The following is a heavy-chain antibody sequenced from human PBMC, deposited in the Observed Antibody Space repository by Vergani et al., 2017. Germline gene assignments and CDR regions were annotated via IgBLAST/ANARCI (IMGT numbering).Heavy chain of an antibody. CDR3: ARVRFLEWLLWFDL. CDR1: GGSISSYY. Sequence: QVQLQESGPGLVKPSETLSLTCTVSGGSISSYYWSWIRQPAGKGLEWIGRIYTSGSTNYNPSLKSRVTMSVDTSKNQFSLKLSSVTAADTAVYYCARVRFLEWLLWFDLWGRGTLVTVSS. V-gene: IGHV4-4*07. CDR2: IYTSGST. J-gene: IGHJ2*01. D-gene: IGHD3-3*01.